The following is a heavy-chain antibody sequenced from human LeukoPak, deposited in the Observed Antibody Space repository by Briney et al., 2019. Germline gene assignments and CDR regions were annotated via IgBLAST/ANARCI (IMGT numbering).Heavy chain of an antibody. J-gene: IGHJ4*02. V-gene: IGHV7-4-1*02. CDR2: IDTTTGNP. Sequence: ASVRVSYKASGYPFSAHFLNWVRQAPGQGLEWMGNIDTTTGNPRYAQDFTGRFVFSLDTSVSTAYLQITSLKADDTAAYYCVRGTPTPGMDYWGQGTQVTVSS. D-gene: IGHD3-10*01. CDR3: VRGTPTPGMDY. CDR1: GYPFSAHF.